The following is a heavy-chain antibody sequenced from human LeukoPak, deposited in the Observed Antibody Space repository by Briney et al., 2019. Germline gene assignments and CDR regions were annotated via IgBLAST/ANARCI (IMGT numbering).Heavy chain of an antibody. Sequence: VASVKVSCKASGYSFTTYAMNWVRQVPGQGLEWMGWINTNTGNPTYAQGFTGRFLFSLDTSVSTAYLQISSLKAEDTAVYYCARDYCSGGGCFWAGSGVWFDPWGQGTVVTVSS. CDR3: ARDYCSGGGCFWAGSGVWFDP. V-gene: IGHV7-4-1*02. D-gene: IGHD2-15*01. CDR1: GYSFTTYA. CDR2: INTNTGNP. J-gene: IGHJ5*02.